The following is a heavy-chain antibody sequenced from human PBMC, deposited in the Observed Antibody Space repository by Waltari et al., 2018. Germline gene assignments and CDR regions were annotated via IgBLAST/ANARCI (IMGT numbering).Heavy chain of an antibody. D-gene: IGHD2-2*01. CDR3: ATSRVCSSTSCQPHYDYYMDV. V-gene: IGHV1-69-2*01. J-gene: IGHJ6*03. CDR2: VDPEDGET. Sequence: EVQLVQSGAEVKKPGATVKISCKVSGYTFTDYYMHWVQQAPGKGLEWMGLVDPEDGETIYAEKYQGRVNITADTSTDTAYMELSSLRSEDTAVSYCATSRVCSSTSCQPHYDYYMDVWGKGTTVTISS. CDR1: GYTFTDYY.